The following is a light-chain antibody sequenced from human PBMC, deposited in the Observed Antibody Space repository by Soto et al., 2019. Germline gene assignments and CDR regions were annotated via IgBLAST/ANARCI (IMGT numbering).Light chain of an antibody. CDR1: QSVSSN. CDR3: QQYKNWPTWT. V-gene: IGKV3-15*01. Sequence: ELVMTPSPATLSVSPGERATLSCRASQSVSSNLAWYQHKPRQVHRLLIYGASTRATGIPARFSGSGSGTEFTLTISSLQSEDFAVYYCQQYKNWPTWTFGQGTKVDIK. J-gene: IGKJ1*01. CDR2: GAS.